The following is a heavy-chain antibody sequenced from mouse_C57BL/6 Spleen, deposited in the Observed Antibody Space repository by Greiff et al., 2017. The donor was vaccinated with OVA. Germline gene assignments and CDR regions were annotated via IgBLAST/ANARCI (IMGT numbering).Heavy chain of an antibody. J-gene: IGHJ1*03. CDR2: IYPGDGDT. V-gene: IGHV1-82*01. CDR3: ARAYYYGRNWYFDV. D-gene: IGHD1-1*01. CDR1: GYAFSSSW. Sequence: VQLQQSGPELVKPGASVKISCKASGYAFSSSWMNWVKQRPGKGLEWIGRIYPGDGDTNYNGKFKGKATLTADKSSSTAYMQLSSLTSEDSAVYFCARAYYYGRNWYFDVWGTGTTVTVSS.